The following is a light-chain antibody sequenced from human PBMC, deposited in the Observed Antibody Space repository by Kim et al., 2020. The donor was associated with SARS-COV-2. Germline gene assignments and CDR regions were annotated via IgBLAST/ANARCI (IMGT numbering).Light chain of an antibody. J-gene: IGLJ2*01. Sequence: QSALTQPPSASGSPGQSVTISCTGTSSDIGGYNYVSWYQQHPGKVPKLMIYEVSKRPSGVPDRFSGSKSDNTASLTVSGLQAEDEADYYCSSYAGSNHFVVFGGGTQLTVL. V-gene: IGLV2-8*01. CDR3: SSYAGSNHFVV. CDR1: SSDIGGYNY. CDR2: EVS.